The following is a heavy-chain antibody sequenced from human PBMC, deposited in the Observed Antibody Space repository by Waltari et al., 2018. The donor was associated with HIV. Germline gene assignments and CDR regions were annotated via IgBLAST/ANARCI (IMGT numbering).Heavy chain of an antibody. Sequence: VQLQESGPGLVKPSQTLSLTCTVSGGSISSGDYSWSWIRQPPGKGLEWIGYIYYSGSAYYNPSLKSRVTISVDTSKNQFSLKLSSVTAADTAVYYCARDCCDFWSGYSRHYYYGMDVWGQGTTVTVSS. J-gene: IGHJ6*02. CDR2: IYYSGSA. D-gene: IGHD3-3*01. V-gene: IGHV4-30-4*01. CDR3: ARDCCDFWSGYSRHYYYGMDV. CDR1: GGSISSGDYS.